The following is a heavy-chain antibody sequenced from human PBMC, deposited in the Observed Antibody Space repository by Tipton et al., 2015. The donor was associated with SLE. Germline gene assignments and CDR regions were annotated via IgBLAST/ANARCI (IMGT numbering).Heavy chain of an antibody. D-gene: IGHD4-23*01. CDR1: GYTFTSYG. Sequence: QSGPEVKKPGASVKVSCKASGYTFTSYGISWVRQAPGRGLEWMGWISAYNGNTNYAQKLQGRVTMTTDTSTSTAYMELRSLRSDDTAVYYCARDLATVVTPGPIDYWGQGTLVTVSS. J-gene: IGHJ4*02. V-gene: IGHV1-18*01. CDR3: ARDLATVVTPGPIDY. CDR2: ISAYNGNT.